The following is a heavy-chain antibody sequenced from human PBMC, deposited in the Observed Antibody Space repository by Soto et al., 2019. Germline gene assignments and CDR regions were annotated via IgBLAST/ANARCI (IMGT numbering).Heavy chain of an antibody. Sequence: GGSLRLSCAASRFTFSTYAMSWVRQAPGKGLEWVSGISGGGGDTSYADSVRGRFTCSRDSSKNTLYLQVNSLRAEDTALYYCAKSLFGGPDIWGQGTMVTVSS. CDR2: ISGGGGDT. V-gene: IGHV3-23*01. CDR1: RFTFSTYA. D-gene: IGHD2-15*01. J-gene: IGHJ3*02. CDR3: AKSLFGGPDI.